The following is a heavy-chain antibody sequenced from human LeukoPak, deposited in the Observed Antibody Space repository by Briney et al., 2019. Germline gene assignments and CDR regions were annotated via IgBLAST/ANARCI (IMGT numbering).Heavy chain of an antibody. V-gene: IGHV4-59*01. CDR2: IYYIGST. D-gene: IGHD4-23*01. J-gene: IGHJ4*02. CDR3: ARCYGGTYFDY. CDR1: GXSISNYY. Sequence: SETLSLTCTVSGXSISNYYWSWIRQPPGKGLEWIGYIYYIGSTNYNPSLKSRVTISVDTSKNQFSLKLNSVTAADTAVYYCARCYGGTYFDYWGQGTLVTVSS.